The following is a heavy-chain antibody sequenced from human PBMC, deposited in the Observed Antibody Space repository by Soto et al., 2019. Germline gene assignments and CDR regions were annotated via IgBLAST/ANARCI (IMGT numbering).Heavy chain of an antibody. D-gene: IGHD2-21*01. CDR2: MYHTGST. J-gene: IGHJ4*02. CDR1: GGSVSNYY. Sequence: QVQLQESGPGLVKPSETLSLTCTVSGGSVSNYYWSWIRQPAGKGLQWIGRMYHTGSTSYSPSLKSRISMSVDTSKNQFTLKLRSVTAADTGVCYCARDISYSGYCGVGACVPGDFWGQGILVTVSS. V-gene: IGHV4-4*07. CDR3: ARDISYSGYCGVGACVPGDF.